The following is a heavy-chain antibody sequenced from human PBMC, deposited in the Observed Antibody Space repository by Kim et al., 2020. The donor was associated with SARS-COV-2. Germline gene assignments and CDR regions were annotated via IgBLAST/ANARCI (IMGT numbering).Heavy chain of an antibody. CDR2: INHSGST. CDR3: ARGKPVYDFWSGSRYYYYYMDV. CDR1: GGSFSGYY. V-gene: IGHV4-34*01. D-gene: IGHD3-3*01. Sequence: SETLSLTCAVYGGSFSGYYWSWIRQPPGKGLEWIGEINHSGSTNYNPSLKSRVTISVDTSKNQFSLKLSSVTAADTAVYYCARGKPVYDFWSGSRYYYYYMDVWGKGTTVTVSS. J-gene: IGHJ6*03.